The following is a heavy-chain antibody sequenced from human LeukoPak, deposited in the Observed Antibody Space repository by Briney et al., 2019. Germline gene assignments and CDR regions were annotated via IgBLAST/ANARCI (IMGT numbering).Heavy chain of an antibody. J-gene: IGHJ4*02. CDR1: GDSVSSNSAT. D-gene: IGHD6-13*01. V-gene: IGHV6-1*01. Sequence: SQTLSLTCAISGDSVSSNSATWNWIRQSPSRGLDGLGRTYYRSKWHNDYAVSVKSRITFTPDTSKNQFSLQLNSVITEDTAVYYCVRVIATTGYFDYRGQGTLVTVSS. CDR2: TYYRSKWHN. CDR3: VRVIATTGYFDY.